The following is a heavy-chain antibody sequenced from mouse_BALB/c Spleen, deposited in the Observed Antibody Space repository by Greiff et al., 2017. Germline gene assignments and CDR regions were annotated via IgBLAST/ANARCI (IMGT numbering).Heavy chain of an antibody. J-gene: IGHJ3*01. Sequence: VQLKESGPGLVKPSQSLSLTCTVTGYSITSDYAWNWIRQFPGNKLEWMGYISYSGSTSYNPSRKSRISITRDTSKNQFFLQLNSVTTEDTATYYCASKGGYGYGTAGFAYWGQGTLVTVSA. V-gene: IGHV3-2*02. D-gene: IGHD2-2*01. CDR2: ISYSGST. CDR3: ASKGGYGYGTAGFAY. CDR1: GYSITSDYA.